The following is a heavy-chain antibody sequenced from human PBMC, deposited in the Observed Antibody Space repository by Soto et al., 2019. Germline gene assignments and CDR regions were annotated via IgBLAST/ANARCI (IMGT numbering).Heavy chain of an antibody. J-gene: IGHJ3*02. CDR2: ISGSGGST. V-gene: IGHV3-23*01. D-gene: IGHD3-10*01. CDR3: AKAQWFGELFQGDAFDI. Sequence: PGGSLRLSCAASGFTFSSYAMSWVRQAPGKGLEWVSAISGSGGSTYYADSVKGRFTISRDNSKNTLYLQMNSLRAEDTAVYYCAKAQWFGELFQGDAFDIWGQGTMVTVSS. CDR1: GFTFSSYA.